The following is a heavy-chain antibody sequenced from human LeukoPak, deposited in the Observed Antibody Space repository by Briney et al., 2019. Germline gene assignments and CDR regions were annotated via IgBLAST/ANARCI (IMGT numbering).Heavy chain of an antibody. CDR3: ARQGRRVLVRGVTYQFDY. Sequence: SETLSLTCTVSGASITSSGYYWGWIRQPPGKGLEWIGTIYHSGSTYYNPSLKSRVTISVDTSKNQFSLRLSSVTAADTAVYYCARQGRRVLVRGVTYQFDYWGQGSLVTVSS. CDR2: IYHSGST. D-gene: IGHD3-10*01. CDR1: GASITSSGYY. J-gene: IGHJ4*02. V-gene: IGHV4-39*07.